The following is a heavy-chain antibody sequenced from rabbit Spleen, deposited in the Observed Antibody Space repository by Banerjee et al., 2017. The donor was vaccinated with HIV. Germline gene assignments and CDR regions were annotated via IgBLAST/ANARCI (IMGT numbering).Heavy chain of an antibody. V-gene: IGHV1S40*01. CDR2: IYTGDDGT. J-gene: IGHJ6*01. CDR3: ARDTGSSFSSYGMDL. CDR1: GFSLSNIYY. D-gene: IGHD8-1*01. Sequence: QSLEESGGDLVKPGASLTLTCTASGFSLSNIYYMCWVRQAPGKGLEWIACIYTGDDGTWYASWAKGRFTISKTSSTTVTLQMTSLTVADTATYFCARDTGSSFSSYGMDLWGPGTLVTVS.